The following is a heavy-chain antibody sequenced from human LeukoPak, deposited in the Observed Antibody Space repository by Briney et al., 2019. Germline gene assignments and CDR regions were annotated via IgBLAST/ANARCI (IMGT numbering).Heavy chain of an antibody. V-gene: IGHV4-34*01. D-gene: IGHD3-22*01. J-gene: IGHJ6*03. CDR3: ARGRQDVTMIVVVMTAVSYYLDV. Sequence: TETLSLTCAVYGGSFSGYYWTWIRQTPEKGLEWIGEMNPSGSTNYNPSLKSRVTISVDTSKNQFSLELSSVTAADTAVYYCARGRQDVTMIVVVMTAVSYYLDVWGKGTTVTVS. CDR1: GGSFSGYY. CDR2: MNPSGST.